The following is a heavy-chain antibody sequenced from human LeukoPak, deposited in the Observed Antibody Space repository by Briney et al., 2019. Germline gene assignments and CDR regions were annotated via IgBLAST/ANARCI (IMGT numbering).Heavy chain of an antibody. V-gene: IGHV4-59*01. D-gene: IGHD3-22*01. CDR1: GGSISSYY. J-gene: IGHJ3*02. CDR2: IYDSGST. CDR3: ACLTTADAFDI. Sequence: PSETLSLTCTVSGGSISSYYWSWIRQPPGKGLEWIGYIYDSGSTNYNPSLKSRVTISVGTSKNQFSLKLSSVTAADTAVYYCACLTTADAFDIWGQGTMVTVSS.